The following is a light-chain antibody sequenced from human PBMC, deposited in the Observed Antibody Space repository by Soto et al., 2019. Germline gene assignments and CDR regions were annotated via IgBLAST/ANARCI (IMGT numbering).Light chain of an antibody. CDR1: SSNIANNY. Sequence: QSVLTQPPSVSAAPGQKVTISCSGSSSNIANNYVSWYQQLPGTAPKLLIYENNKRPSGIPDRFSGSKSGTSATLGITGLQTGDEADYYCGTWDSSLSAFYVFGTGTKLTVL. CDR2: ENN. CDR3: GTWDSSLSAFYV. V-gene: IGLV1-51*02. J-gene: IGLJ1*01.